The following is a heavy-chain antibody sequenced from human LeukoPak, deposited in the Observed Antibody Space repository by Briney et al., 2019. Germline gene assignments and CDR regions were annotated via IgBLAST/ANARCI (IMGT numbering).Heavy chain of an antibody. CDR3: AKWTGDYYDSSGSFDY. V-gene: IGHV3-21*04. CDR1: GFTFSSYS. Sequence: GGSLRLSCEASGFTFSSYSMNWVRQAPGKGLEWVSSISSSSSYIYYADSVKGRFTISRDNSKNTLYLQMNSLRAEDTAVYYCAKWTGDYYDSSGSFDYWGQGTLVTVSS. D-gene: IGHD3-22*01. J-gene: IGHJ4*02. CDR2: ISSSSSYI.